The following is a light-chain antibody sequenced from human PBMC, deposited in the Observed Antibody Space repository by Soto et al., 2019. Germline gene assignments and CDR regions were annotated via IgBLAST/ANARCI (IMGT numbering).Light chain of an antibody. V-gene: IGLV2-14*01. CDR2: DVS. CDR1: SSDVGGYNY. Sequence: QSALTQPASVSGSPGPSITISCTGTSSDVGGYNYVSWYQQHPGKAPKLMIYDVSNRPSGVSNRFSGSKSGNTASLTISGLQAEDEAGYYCSSYTSSSTLVFGGGTKLTVL. J-gene: IGLJ2*01. CDR3: SSYTSSSTLV.